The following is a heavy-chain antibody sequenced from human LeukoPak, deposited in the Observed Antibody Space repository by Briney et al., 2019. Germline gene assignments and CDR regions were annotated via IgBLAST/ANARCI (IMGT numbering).Heavy chain of an antibody. CDR2: ISNIGGST. CDR3: AKVDYDFRSGYYFH. Sequence: GGSLRLSCADSGLTLSSFDMSWVRQAPGKGLEWVSSISNIGGSTYYADSVKGRFTISRDNSKNMVYLQMNSLRVEGTAVYYCAKVDYDFRSGYYFHWGQGTLVSVSS. J-gene: IGHJ4*02. V-gene: IGHV3-23*01. D-gene: IGHD3-3*01. CDR1: GLTLSSFD.